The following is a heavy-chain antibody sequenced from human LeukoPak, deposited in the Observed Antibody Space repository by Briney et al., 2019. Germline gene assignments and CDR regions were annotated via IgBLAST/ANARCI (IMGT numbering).Heavy chain of an antibody. CDR1: GFTFSSYG. Sequence: GGSLRLSCAASGFTFSSYGMHWVRQAPGKGLEWVAVISYDGSNKYYADSVKGRFTISRDNSKNTLYLQMNSLRAEDTALYYCAKGYWEAYFDYWGQGTLVTVSS. V-gene: IGHV3-30*18. CDR2: ISYDGSNK. D-gene: IGHD2-8*02. CDR3: AKGYWEAYFDY. J-gene: IGHJ4*02.